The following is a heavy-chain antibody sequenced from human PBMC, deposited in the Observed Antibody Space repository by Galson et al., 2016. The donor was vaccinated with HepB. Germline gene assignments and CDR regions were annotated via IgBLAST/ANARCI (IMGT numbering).Heavy chain of an antibody. V-gene: IGHV4-38-2*02. D-gene: IGHD3-10*01. CDR3: SRDIIDYYGSGTYLFDY. J-gene: IGHJ4*02. CDR1: AYSISSGYF. Sequence: SETLSLTCVVSAYSISSGYFWGWIRQPPGKGLEWIGSIYHSGSTYYNPSLKSRVTISVDTSKNQFSLKLSSVTAADTAVYYCSRDIIDYYGSGTYLFDYWGQGTLVTVSS. CDR2: IYHSGST.